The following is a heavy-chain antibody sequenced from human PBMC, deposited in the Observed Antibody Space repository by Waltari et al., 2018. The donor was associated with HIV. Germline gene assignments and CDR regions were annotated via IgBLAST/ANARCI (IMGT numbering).Heavy chain of an antibody. Sequence: QVQLQQWGAGLLKPSETLSLTCDVYGGSFSGYYWSWIRQPPGKGLEWVGEIHHSGSTNYNPSLKSRVTISVDTSKNQFSLKLSSVTAADTAVYYCAGIGIIYSGYYYPTADYWGQGTLVTVSS. J-gene: IGHJ4*02. CDR1: GGSFSGYY. D-gene: IGHD5-12*01. CDR2: IHHSGST. CDR3: AGIGIIYSGYYYPTADY. V-gene: IGHV4-34*01.